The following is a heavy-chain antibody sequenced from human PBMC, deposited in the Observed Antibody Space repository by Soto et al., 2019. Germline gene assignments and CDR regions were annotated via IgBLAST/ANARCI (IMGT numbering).Heavy chain of an antibody. V-gene: IGHV1-18*01. D-gene: IGHD2-15*01. CDR1: GDTFSTYT. J-gene: IGHJ5*02. CDR3: AKDGGREGYFGNWFDP. Sequence: ASVKVSCKASGDTFSTYTITWMRQAPGQGLEWMGWINAGNGNTKYSQKFQGRVTITADESTTTAYMELSSLRSDDTAVYYCAKDGGREGYFGNWFDPWGQGTLVTVSS. CDR2: INAGNGNT.